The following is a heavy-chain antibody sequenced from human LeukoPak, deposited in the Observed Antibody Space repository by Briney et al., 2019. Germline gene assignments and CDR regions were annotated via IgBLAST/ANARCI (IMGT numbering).Heavy chain of an antibody. CDR2: ISAYNGNT. V-gene: IGHV1-18*01. J-gene: IGHJ4*02. CDR3: ARVAYGYSSGWYPDY. Sequence: ASVMVFCKASGYTFTSYGISWVRRAPGQGLEWMGWISAYNGNTNYAQKLQGRVTMTTDTSTSTAYMELRSLRSDDTAVYYCARVAYGYSSGWYPDYWGQGTLVTVSS. D-gene: IGHD6-19*01. CDR1: GYTFTSYG.